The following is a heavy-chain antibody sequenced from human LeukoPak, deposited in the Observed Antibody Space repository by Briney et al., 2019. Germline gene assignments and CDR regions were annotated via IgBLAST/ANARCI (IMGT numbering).Heavy chain of an antibody. J-gene: IGHJ4*02. CDR1: EYSFTSYW. Sequence: GESLKISCKGSEYSFTSYWIGWVRPMPGNGLERMGIIYPGDSDTRYSPSFQGQVTISADKSISTAYLQWSSLKASDTAMYYCARRVGYDHFDYWGQGTLVTVSS. D-gene: IGHD5-12*01. V-gene: IGHV5-51*01. CDR3: ARRVGYDHFDY. CDR2: IYPGDSDT.